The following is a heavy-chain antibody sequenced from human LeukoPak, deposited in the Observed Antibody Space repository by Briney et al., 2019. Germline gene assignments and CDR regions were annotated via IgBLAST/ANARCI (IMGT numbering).Heavy chain of an antibody. CDR1: GGSISSDNRY. D-gene: IGHD2-21*01. CDR3: ARRPGAGSRDCWFDP. V-gene: IGHV4-61*02. CDR2: ISTSGDT. Sequence: SETLSLTCTVSGGSISSDNRYWGWIRQPAGKGLEWIGRISTSGDTHYNPSLKSRVTISVDTSKNQFSLKLSSVTAADTAVYYCARRPGAGSRDCWFDPWGQGTLVTVSS. J-gene: IGHJ5*02.